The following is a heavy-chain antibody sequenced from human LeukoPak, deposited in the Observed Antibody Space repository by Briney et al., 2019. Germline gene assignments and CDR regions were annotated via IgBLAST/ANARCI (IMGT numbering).Heavy chain of an antibody. J-gene: IGHJ4*02. Sequence: GGSLRLSCAASGFTFSSYGMHWVRQAPGKGLEWVAVLWYDGSNKYYADSVKGRFTISRDNSKNTLYLQMNSLRAEDTAVYYCARDLKVDYYGSGSSESDYWGQGTLVTVSS. CDR3: ARDLKVDYYGSGSSESDY. V-gene: IGHV3-33*01. CDR2: LWYDGSNK. CDR1: GFTFSSYG. D-gene: IGHD3-10*01.